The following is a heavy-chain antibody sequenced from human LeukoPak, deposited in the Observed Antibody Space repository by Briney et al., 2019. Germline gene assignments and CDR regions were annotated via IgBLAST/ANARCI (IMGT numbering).Heavy chain of an antibody. D-gene: IGHD3-22*01. J-gene: IGHJ3*02. Sequence: GGTLRLSCAASGFTFSDYYMSWIRQAPGKGLKWVSYISSSGSTIYYADSVKGRFTISRDNAKNSLYLQMNSLRADDTAVYYCARYRAPHYYDSSGYYVAGALHIWGQGTMVTVSS. CDR2: ISSSGSTI. V-gene: IGHV3-11*04. CDR1: GFTFSDYY. CDR3: ARYRAPHYYDSSGYYVAGALHI.